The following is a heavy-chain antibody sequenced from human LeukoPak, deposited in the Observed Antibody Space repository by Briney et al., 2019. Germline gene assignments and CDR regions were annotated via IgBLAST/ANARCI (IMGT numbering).Heavy chain of an antibody. V-gene: IGHV3-21*01. CDR2: ISSSSSYI. D-gene: IGHD4-17*01. CDR1: GFTFSSHS. J-gene: IGHJ4*02. Sequence: GSLRLSCAASGFTFSSHSMNWVRQAPGKGLEWVSSISSSSSYIYYADSVKGRFTISRDNAKNSLYLQMNSLRAEDTAVYYCARESTVTGGVSYFDYWGQGTLVTVSS. CDR3: ARESTVTGGVSYFDY.